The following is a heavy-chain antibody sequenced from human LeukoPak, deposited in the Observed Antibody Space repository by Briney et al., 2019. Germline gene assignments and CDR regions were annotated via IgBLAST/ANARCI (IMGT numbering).Heavy chain of an antibody. CDR2: ISASGGST. V-gene: IGHV3-23*01. J-gene: IGHJ6*02. CDR1: GFTFKKCP. Sequence: PGGSLRLSCAASGFTFKKCPMSWVRQAPGQGLEWVSAISASGGSTHYADSVKGRLTISRDNPKNTVYLQMNSLRVEDTAIYYCTRENSTFGVVIRTSYYGMDVWGQGTTVTVSS. D-gene: IGHD3-3*01. CDR3: TRENSTFGVVIRTSYYGMDV.